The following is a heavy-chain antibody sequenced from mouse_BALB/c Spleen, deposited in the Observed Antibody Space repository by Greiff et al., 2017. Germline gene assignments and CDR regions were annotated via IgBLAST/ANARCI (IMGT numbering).Heavy chain of an antibody. CDR2: INPNNGGT. CDR1: GYTFTDYN. CDR3: ARSDFTMITTFFAY. D-gene: IGHD2-4*01. V-gene: IGHV1-18*01. Sequence: EVQLQQSGPELVKPGASVKIPCKASGYTFTDYNMDWVKQSHGKSLEWIGDINPNNGGTIYNQKFKGKATLTVDKSSSTAYMELRSLTSEDTAVYYCARSDFTMITTFFAYWGQGTLVTVSA. J-gene: IGHJ3*01.